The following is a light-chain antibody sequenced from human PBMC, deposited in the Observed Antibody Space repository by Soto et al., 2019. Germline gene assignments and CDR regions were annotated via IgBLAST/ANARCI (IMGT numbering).Light chain of an antibody. CDR2: DAS. V-gene: IGKV1-33*01. CDR3: QQYDDPFT. Sequence: DIQMTQSPSSLSASVGDTVTITCQASRDIADSLNWYQQRAGQAPKLLIYDASNLQSGVPARFSGSGTGTSFILTISSLQPEDFATYYCQQYDDPFTFGGWTKVEIK. J-gene: IGKJ4*01. CDR1: RDIADS.